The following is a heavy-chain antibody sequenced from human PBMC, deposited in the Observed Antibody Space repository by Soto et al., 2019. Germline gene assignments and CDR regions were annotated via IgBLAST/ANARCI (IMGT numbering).Heavy chain of an antibody. Sequence: QVQLVESGGGVVQPGRSLRLSCAASGFTFSTYGMHWVRQAPGKGLEWVAVISYDGSNKYYADSVKGRFTISRDNSQDTLYLQMKSLRAEDTAVYYCAEADAYSSLSAMSRIIDYWGQGTLVTVSS. V-gene: IGHV3-30*18. CDR1: GFTFSTYG. CDR3: AEADAYSSLSAMSRIIDY. CDR2: ISYDGSNK. D-gene: IGHD6-6*01. J-gene: IGHJ4*02.